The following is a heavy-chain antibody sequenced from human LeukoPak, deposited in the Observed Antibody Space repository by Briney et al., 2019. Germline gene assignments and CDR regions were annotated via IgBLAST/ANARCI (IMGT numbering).Heavy chain of an antibody. V-gene: IGHV4-39*07. CDR3: ARVPHPSITMVRGVIHFDY. CDR1: GGSINSSSYY. J-gene: IGHJ4*02. CDR2: IYYSGST. Sequence: SETLSLTCTVSGGSINSSSYYWGWIRQPPGKGLEWIGSIYYSGSTYYNPSLKSRVTISVDTSKNQFSLKLSSVTAADTAVYYCARVPHPSITMVRGVIHFDYWGQGTLVTVSS. D-gene: IGHD3-10*01.